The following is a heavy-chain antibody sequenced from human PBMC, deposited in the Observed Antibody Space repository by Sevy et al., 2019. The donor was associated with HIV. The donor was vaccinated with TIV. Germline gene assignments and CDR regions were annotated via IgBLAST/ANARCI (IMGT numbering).Heavy chain of an antibody. CDR2: IYSGVTT. V-gene: IGHV3-66*01. CDR1: GFTVGSNY. D-gene: IGHD1-26*01. Sequence: GGSLRLSCAASGFTVGSNYMSWVRQAPGKGLEWVSIIYSGVTTSYADSMKGRFTISRDNAKNSLYLQMNSLRAEDTAVYYCARGPPDGSYDYFDYWGQGTLVTVSS. J-gene: IGHJ4*02. CDR3: ARGPPDGSYDYFDY.